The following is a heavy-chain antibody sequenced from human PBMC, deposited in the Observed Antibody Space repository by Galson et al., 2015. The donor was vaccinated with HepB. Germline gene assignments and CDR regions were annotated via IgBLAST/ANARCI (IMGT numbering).Heavy chain of an antibody. CDR1: GGTFSTHA. D-gene: IGHD1-26*01. V-gene: IGHV1-18*04. J-gene: IGHJ3*01. Sequence: SVKVSCKASGGTFSTHAKSWVRQAPGQGLEWMGWISAYKGKTNYAQKFQGRVTMTTDTSRSTAYMEVRSLRSDDSAFYYCARDSFILGVGVTMDLNPKDALDFWGQGTMVIVSS. CDR2: ISAYKGKT. CDR3: ARDSFILGVGVTMDLNPKDALDF.